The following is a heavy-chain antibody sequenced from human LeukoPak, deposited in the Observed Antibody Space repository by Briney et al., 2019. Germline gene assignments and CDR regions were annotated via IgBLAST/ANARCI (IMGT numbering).Heavy chain of an antibody. V-gene: IGHV1-2*02. J-gene: IGHJ4*02. CDR1: GYTFTGYY. Sequence: GASVRVSCKASGYTFTGYYMHWVRQAPGQGLEWMGWINPNSGDTNYAQKFQGRVTMTRDTSISTAYMELSRLRSDDTAVYYCARDLDCSGGSCYDYWGQGTLVTVSS. D-gene: IGHD2-15*01. CDR2: INPNSGDT. CDR3: ARDLDCSGGSCYDY.